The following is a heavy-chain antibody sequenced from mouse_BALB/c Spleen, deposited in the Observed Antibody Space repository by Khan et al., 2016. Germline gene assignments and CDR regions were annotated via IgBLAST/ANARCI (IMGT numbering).Heavy chain of an antibody. CDR2: ISYSGST. D-gene: IGHD1-1*01. CDR3: GTTVVAPRCAY. CDR1: GYSITSDYA. Sequence: EVELVESGPGLVKPSQSLSLTCTVTGYSITSDYAWNWIRQFPGNKLEWMGYISYSGSTSYNPSLKSRISITRDTSKNQFFLQLNSVTTEDTATXYCGTTVVAPRCAYWGQGTLVTVSA. J-gene: IGHJ3*01. V-gene: IGHV3-2*02.